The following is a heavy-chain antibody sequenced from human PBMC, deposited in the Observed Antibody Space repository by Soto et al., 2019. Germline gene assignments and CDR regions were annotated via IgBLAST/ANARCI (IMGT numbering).Heavy chain of an antibody. CDR3: ASQAGYYDSSGYYSLDY. Sequence: GGSLRLSCAASGFTVSSNYMSWVRQAPGKGLEWVSVIYSGGSTYYAASVKGRFTISRHNSKNTLYLQMNSLRAEDTAVYYCASQAGYYDSSGYYSLDYWGQGTLVTVSS. CDR2: IYSGGST. D-gene: IGHD3-22*01. J-gene: IGHJ4*02. CDR1: GFTVSSNY. V-gene: IGHV3-66*04.